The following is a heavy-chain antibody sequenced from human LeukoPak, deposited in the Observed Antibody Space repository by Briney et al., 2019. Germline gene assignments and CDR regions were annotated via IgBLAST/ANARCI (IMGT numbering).Heavy chain of an antibody. J-gene: IGHJ5*02. V-gene: IGHV3-30*04. CDR3: ATRGPPRTILRGVKSGWFDH. CDR2: ISYDGSNK. CDR1: GFTFSSYG. D-gene: IGHD3-10*01. Sequence: GGSLRLSCAASGFTFSSYGKHWVRQAQGKGMGWVGVISYDGSNKYYADSVNSRFSISRHNSKTTLSLQINSLRAEDTAAYYCATRGPPRTILRGVKSGWFDHWGQGTLVTVSS.